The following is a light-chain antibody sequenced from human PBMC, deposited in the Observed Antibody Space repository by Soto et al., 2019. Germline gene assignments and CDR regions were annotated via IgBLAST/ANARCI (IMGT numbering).Light chain of an antibody. CDR3: PQYNTYPHT. Sequence: DIQMTQSPSTLSPSVGDRVTITCRASQSISSWLAWYQQKPGKAPKLLIYDASSLESGVPSRFSGSGSGTEFTLTISSLQPVYFATSSCPQYNTYPHT. J-gene: IGKJ2*01. V-gene: IGKV1-5*01. CDR2: DAS. CDR1: QSISSW.